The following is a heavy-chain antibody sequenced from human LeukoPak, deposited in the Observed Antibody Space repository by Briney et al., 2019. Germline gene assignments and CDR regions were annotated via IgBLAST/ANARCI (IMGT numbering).Heavy chain of an antibody. V-gene: IGHV4-59*01. CDR3: ARSITSSWYGDFQH. D-gene: IGHD6-13*01. J-gene: IGHJ1*01. CDR1: GGSISGYF. Sequence: SETLSLTCTVSGGSISGYFRSWIRQPPGKGLEWIGYIYYSGSTNYNPTLKSRVTISVDTSKNQFSLKLSSVTAADTAVYYCARSITSSWYGDFQHWGQGTLVTVSS. CDR2: IYYSGST.